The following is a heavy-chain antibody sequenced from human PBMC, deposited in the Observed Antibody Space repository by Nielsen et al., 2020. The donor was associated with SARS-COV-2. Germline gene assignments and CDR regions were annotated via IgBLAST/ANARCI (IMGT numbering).Heavy chain of an antibody. CDR1: GYTFTSYA. J-gene: IGHJ4*02. V-gene: IGHV1-3*01. D-gene: IGHD6-19*01. Sequence: ASVKVSCKASGYTFTSYAMHWVRQAPGQRLEWMGWLNPGNGYTRLSQKFQDRVTMTRDTSANTAYMELSSLSSEDTAVYYCARITPSSGWDYWGQGTLVTVSS. CDR2: LNPGNGYT. CDR3: ARITPSSGWDY.